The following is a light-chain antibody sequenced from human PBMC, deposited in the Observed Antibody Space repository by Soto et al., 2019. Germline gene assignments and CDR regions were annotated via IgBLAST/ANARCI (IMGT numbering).Light chain of an antibody. CDR2: RAS. CDR3: QQYDNSPPLT. CDR1: QTVSSNF. Sequence: ERVLTQSPDTLSVSPGGRATLSCRASQTVSSNFLAWYQQRPGQAPRLLIYRASTRAPGVPARFSGSGSGTEFTLTISRLDPEDFAVYYCQQYDNSPPLTFGGGTKVDIK. V-gene: IGKV3-20*01. J-gene: IGKJ4*01.